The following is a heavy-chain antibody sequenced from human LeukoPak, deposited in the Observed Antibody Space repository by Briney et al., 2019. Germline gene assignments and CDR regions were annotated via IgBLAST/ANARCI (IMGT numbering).Heavy chain of an antibody. V-gene: IGHV3-30*02. J-gene: IGHJ6*03. D-gene: IGHD2-15*01. CDR1: GFTFSSYG. CDR3: AKDEKRVGVAATHRYYYYYMDV. Sequence: GGSLRLSCAASGFTFSSYGMHWVRQAPGKGLEWVAFIRYDGSNKYYADSVKGRFTISRDNSKNTLYLQMNSLRAEDTAVYYCAKDEKRVGVAATHRYYYYYMDVWGKGTTVTISS. CDR2: IRYDGSNK.